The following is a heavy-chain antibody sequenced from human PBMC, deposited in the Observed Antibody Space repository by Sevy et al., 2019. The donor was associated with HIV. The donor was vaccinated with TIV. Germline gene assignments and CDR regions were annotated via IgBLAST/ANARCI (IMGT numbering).Heavy chain of an antibody. J-gene: IGHJ4*02. CDR1: GFTVSSNF. Sequence: GGSLRLSCAASGFTVSSNFMSWVRQAPGKGLEWVSVIYGGGSTYYADSVKGRFTISRDNSKNTLYLQMNSLRAEDTAVYYCARDLLYGSGWYLPFDYWGQGTLVTVSS. V-gene: IGHV3-53*01. CDR2: IYGGGST. D-gene: IGHD6-19*01. CDR3: ARDLLYGSGWYLPFDY.